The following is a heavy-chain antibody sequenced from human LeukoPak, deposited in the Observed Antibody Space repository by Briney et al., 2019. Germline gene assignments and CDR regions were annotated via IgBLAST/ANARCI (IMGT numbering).Heavy chain of an antibody. CDR3: AKGTTTVTQDAFDV. D-gene: IGHD4-17*01. J-gene: IGHJ3*01. CDR2: ISWNSDKI. CDR1: GFTFEGYA. Sequence: PGGSLRLSCAASGFTFEGYAMHWVRQVPGKGLEWVSSISWNSDKIGYADSVKGRFTISRDNAKNSLYLQMNSLRAEDTAFYYCAKGTTTVTQDAFDVWGQGTGVTVSS. V-gene: IGHV3-9*01.